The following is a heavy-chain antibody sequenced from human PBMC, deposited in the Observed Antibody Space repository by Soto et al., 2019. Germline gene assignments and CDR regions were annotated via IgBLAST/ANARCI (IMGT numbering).Heavy chain of an antibody. D-gene: IGHD1-26*01. Sequence: QVQLQQSGPGLVKPSQTLSLTCTVSGGSISSGDYYWSWIRQPPGKGLEWIGYIYYSGTTYYTPFLKSRLTISVDTSKNQFSLKLNSVTAADTAVYYCAREGADGAREFDYRGQGTLVTVSS. J-gene: IGHJ4*02. CDR2: IYYSGTT. CDR1: GGSISSGDYY. CDR3: AREGADGAREFDY. V-gene: IGHV4-30-4*01.